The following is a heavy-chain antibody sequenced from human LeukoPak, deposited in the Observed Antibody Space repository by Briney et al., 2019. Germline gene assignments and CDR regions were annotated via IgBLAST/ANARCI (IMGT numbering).Heavy chain of an antibody. V-gene: IGHV4-61*02. CDR3: AKGRRYSSEVRGYYFDY. CDR2: IYTSGST. D-gene: IGHD6-25*01. Sequence: SETLSLTCTVSGGSISSGSYYWSWIRQPAGKGLEWIGRIYTSGSTNYNPSLKSRVTISVDTSKNQFSLKLSSVTAADTAVYYCAKGRRYSSEVRGYYFDYWGQGTLVTVSS. J-gene: IGHJ4*02. CDR1: GGSISSGSYY.